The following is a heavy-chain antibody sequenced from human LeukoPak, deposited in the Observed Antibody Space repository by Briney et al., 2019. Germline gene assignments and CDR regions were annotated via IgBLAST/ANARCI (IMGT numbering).Heavy chain of an antibody. J-gene: IGHJ3*02. CDR3: ARVLLWFGEPLEAFDI. CDR1: GGSISSYY. V-gene: IGHV4-59*01. D-gene: IGHD3-10*01. Sequence: PSETLSLTCTVSGGSISSYYWSWIRQPPGKGLEWIGYIYYSGSTNYNPSLKSRVTISVDTSKNQFSLKLSSVTAADTAVYHCARVLLWFGEPLEAFDIWGQGTMVTVSS. CDR2: IYYSGST.